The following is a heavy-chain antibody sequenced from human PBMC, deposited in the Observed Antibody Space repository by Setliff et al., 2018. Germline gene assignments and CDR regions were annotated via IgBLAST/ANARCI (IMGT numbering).Heavy chain of an antibody. CDR3: ARLSRYSSQDYFDS. CDR2: INHSGST. V-gene: IGHV4-34*01. Sequence: SETLSLTCTVYGASFSDYYWGWIRQPPGKGLEWIAEINHSGSTNYNPSLKSRVTISVDTSKNQFSLKMKSVNAADMAVYYCARLSRYSSQDYFDSWGQGTLVTVSS. CDR1: GASFSDYY. J-gene: IGHJ4*02. D-gene: IGHD6-13*01.